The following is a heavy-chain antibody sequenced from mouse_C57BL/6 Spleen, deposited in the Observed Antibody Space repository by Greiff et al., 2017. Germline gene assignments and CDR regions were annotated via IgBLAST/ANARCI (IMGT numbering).Heavy chain of an antibody. J-gene: IGHJ2*02. CDR3: ARGVTGTRGMRHY. CDR2: LNPNNGGT. Sequence: VQLQQSGPELVKPGASVKISCKASGYTFTDYYMNWVKQSHGKSLEWIGDLNPNNGGTSYNQKFKGKATLTVDKSSSTAYMELRSLTSEDSAVYYCARGVTGTRGMRHYWGQGTSLTVSS. D-gene: IGHD1-1*02. CDR1: GYTFTDYY. V-gene: IGHV1-26*01.